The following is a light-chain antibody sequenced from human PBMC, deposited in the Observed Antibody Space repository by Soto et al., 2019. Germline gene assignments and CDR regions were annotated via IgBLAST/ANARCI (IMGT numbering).Light chain of an antibody. J-gene: IGKJ1*01. CDR1: QSVSSS. CDR2: GAS. V-gene: IGKV3-15*01. Sequence: EIVMTQSPGTLSVSPGERATLSCRASQSVSSSLAWYQQKPGQAPRLLIYGASTRATGIPARFSGSGSATEFTLTISSLQSEDFVVYYCQQYNNWPPWTFGQGTKVDIK. CDR3: QQYNNWPPWT.